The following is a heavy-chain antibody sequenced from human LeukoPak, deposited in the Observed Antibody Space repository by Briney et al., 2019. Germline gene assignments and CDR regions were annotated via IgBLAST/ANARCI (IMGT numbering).Heavy chain of an antibody. V-gene: IGHV3-48*03. D-gene: IGHD6-13*01. J-gene: IGHJ4*02. CDR1: GFTFSSYE. CDR3: AREGYYYFDY. Sequence: PGGSLRLSCAASGFTFSSYEMNWVRQAPGKGLEWVSYISSSSSTIYYADSAKGRFTISRDNAKKSLYLQMDSLRAEDTAVYHCAREGYYYFDYWGQGILVTVSS. CDR2: ISSSSSTI.